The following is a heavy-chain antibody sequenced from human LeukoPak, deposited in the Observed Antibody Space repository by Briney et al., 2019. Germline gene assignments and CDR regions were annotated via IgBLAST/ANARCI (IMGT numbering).Heavy chain of an antibody. D-gene: IGHD3-10*02. V-gene: IGHV1-2*02. CDR1: GYTFTDYY. Sequence: ASLKLSCTTSGYTFTDYYLNWVRQAPGQGLEWMGWIRSNSGGINYAQKFQDRVSMTRDTSINTVYMELSSLRSDDTAVYYCAREPRINMSPDAFDFWGQETMVTVFS. CDR2: IRSNSGGI. J-gene: IGHJ3*01. CDR3: AREPRINMSPDAFDF.